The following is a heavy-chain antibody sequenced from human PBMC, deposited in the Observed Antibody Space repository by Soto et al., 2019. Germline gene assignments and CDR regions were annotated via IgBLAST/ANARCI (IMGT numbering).Heavy chain of an antibody. Sequence: QVQLQESDPGLVKPSETLSLTCTVSGGSMSSYYWSWIRQPPGKGLEWIGYIYYSGSTNYNPSLKSRVTISVDTSKNQFSLKLNSVTAADTAVYYCARRWGGALDYWGHGTLVTVSS. D-gene: IGHD3-16*01. CDR3: ARRWGGALDY. V-gene: IGHV4-59*08. CDR1: GGSMSSYY. J-gene: IGHJ4*01. CDR2: IYYSGST.